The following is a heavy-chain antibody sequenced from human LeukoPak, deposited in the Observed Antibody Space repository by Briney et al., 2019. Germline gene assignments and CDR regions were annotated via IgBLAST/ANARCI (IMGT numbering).Heavy chain of an antibody. V-gene: IGHV3-9*01. CDR3: AKDMQTFGGLIVGSLFDS. CDR2: ITWNSGRI. Sequence: GGSLRLSCAASGFNFGQFAMHWVRQVPGKGLEWVSCITWNSGRIGYADSVKGRFTISRDKAKKSLSLQMDSLRPEDTAFYFCAKDMQTFGGLIVGSLFDSWGQGTLVSVSS. D-gene: IGHD3-16*02. CDR1: GFNFGQFA. J-gene: IGHJ4*02.